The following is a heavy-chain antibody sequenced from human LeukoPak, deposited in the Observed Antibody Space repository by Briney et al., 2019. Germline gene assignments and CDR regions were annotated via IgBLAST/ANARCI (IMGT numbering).Heavy chain of an antibody. V-gene: IGHV3-7*01. Sequence: PGGSLRLSCAASGFTFSSYWMSWVRQAPGKGLEWVANIKQDGSEKYYVDSVKGRFTISRDNAKNSLYLQMNSLRAEDTALYYCARDKGYKTFDYWGQGTLVTVSS. CDR1: GFTFSSYW. D-gene: IGHD1-14*01. CDR3: ARDKGYKTFDY. CDR2: IKQDGSEK. J-gene: IGHJ4*02.